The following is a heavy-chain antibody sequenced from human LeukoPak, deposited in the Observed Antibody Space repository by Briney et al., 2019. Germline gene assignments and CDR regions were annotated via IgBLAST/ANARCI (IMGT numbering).Heavy chain of an antibody. V-gene: IGHV3-48*01. CDR3: ASSQQLAY. CDR2: ISPGSGSI. CDR1: GFTFSSYS. D-gene: IGHD6-13*01. Sequence: PGGPLRLSCAASGFTFSSYSMNWVRQAQGKGLEWVSYISPGSGSIYCADSVKGRFTISRDNAKNSLYLQMNSLRAEDTAVYYCASSQQLAYWGQGTLVTVSS. J-gene: IGHJ4*02.